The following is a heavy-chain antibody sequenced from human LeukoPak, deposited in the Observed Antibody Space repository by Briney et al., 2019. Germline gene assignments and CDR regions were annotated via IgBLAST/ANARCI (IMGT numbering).Heavy chain of an antibody. CDR1: GFTFSKYA. CDR3: VRANYGDHLDY. J-gene: IGHJ4*02. V-gene: IGHV3-30*04. D-gene: IGHD4-17*01. CDR2: MSSNGKNI. Sequence: GGSLRLSCAASGFTFSKYAMSWVRQAPGKGLEWVAVMSSNGKNIYYADSVKGRFTISRDNSKNTVYLQMNSLRPEDTALYYCVRANYGDHLDYWGQGTLVTVSS.